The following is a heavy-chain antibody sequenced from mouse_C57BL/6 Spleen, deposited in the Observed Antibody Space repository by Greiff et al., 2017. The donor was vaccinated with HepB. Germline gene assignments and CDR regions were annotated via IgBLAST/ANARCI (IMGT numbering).Heavy chain of an antibody. CDR2: IRLKSDNYAT. CDR3: TGDWDEDY. V-gene: IGHV6-3*01. CDR1: GFTFSNYW. Sequence: EVHLVESGGGLVQPGGSMKLSCVASGFTFSNYWMNWVRQSPEQGLEWVAQIRLKSDNYATHYAESVKGRFTISRDDSKSSVYMQMNNVRAEDTGIYYCTGDWDEDYWGQGTTLTVSS. D-gene: IGHD4-1*01. J-gene: IGHJ2*01.